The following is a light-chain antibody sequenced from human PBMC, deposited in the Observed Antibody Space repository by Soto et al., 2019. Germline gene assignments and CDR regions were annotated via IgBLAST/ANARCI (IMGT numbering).Light chain of an antibody. J-gene: IGLJ2*01. CDR3: SSYAGSNTFV. CDR1: SSDVGSYNL. CDR2: EGS. V-gene: IGLV2-23*03. Sequence: QSALTQPASVSGSPGQSITISCTGTSSDVGSYNLVSWYQQHPGKAPKLMIYEGSKRPSGISNHFSGSKSGNTASLTISGLQDEDEADYYCSSYAGSNTFVFGGGTKLTVL.